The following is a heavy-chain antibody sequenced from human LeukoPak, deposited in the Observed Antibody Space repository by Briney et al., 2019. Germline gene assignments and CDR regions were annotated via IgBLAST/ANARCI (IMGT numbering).Heavy chain of an antibody. CDR1: GGTFSSYA. V-gene: IGHV1-69*05. CDR2: IIPIFGTA. J-gene: IGHJ6*03. CDR3: ARGGSSSRWYYYMDV. Sequence: SVKVSCKASGGTFSSYAISWVRQAPGQGLEWMGGIIPIFGTANYAQKFQGRVTITTDESTSTAYMELSSLRSEDMAVYYCARGGSSSRWYYYMDVWGKGTTVTVSS. D-gene: IGHD6-13*01.